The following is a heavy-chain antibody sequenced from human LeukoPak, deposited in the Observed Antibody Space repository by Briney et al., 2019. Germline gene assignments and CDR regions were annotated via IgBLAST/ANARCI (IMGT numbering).Heavy chain of an antibody. Sequence: SETLSLTCTVSGASISRSDWSWIRQPPGKGLEWIGYIYYSGSTNYNPSLKSRVTISVDTSKNQFSLKLSSVTAADTAVYYCARVGDGYNLLDYWGQGTLVTVSS. V-gene: IGHV4-59*13. D-gene: IGHD5-24*01. CDR1: GASISRSD. CDR2: IYYSGST. J-gene: IGHJ4*02. CDR3: ARVGDGYNLLDY.